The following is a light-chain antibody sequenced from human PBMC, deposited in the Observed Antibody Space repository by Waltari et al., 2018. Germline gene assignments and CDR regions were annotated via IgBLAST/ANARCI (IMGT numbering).Light chain of an antibody. V-gene: IGLV2-23*02. CDR1: SSDVGSYNL. CDR3: CSYAGSSTFV. CDR2: EVS. J-gene: IGLJ2*01. Sequence: ISCTGTSSDVGSYNLVSWYQQHPGKAPKLMIYEVSKRPSGFSNRFSGSKSGNTASLTISGLQAEDEADYYCCSYAGSSTFVFGGGTKLTVL.